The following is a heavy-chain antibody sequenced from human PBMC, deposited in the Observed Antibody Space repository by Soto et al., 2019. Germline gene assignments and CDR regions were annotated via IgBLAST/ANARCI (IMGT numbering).Heavy chain of an antibody. CDR1: GRSVSSGGYY. CDR3: VRDRALDSSGHWFDT. J-gene: IGHJ5*02. D-gene: IGHD6-19*01. V-gene: IGHV4-31*03. CDR2: IYHIGSP. Sequence: LSLTCTVSGRSVSSGGYYWTWIRQHPGGGLEWIGYIYHIGSPYYNPSLESRVTISLDTSKNQFSLNLTSVTAADTAIYYCVRDRALDSSGHWFDTWGQGTLVTVSS.